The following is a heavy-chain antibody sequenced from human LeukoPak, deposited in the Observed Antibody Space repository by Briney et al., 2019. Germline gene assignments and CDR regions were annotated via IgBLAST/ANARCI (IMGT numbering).Heavy chain of an antibody. Sequence: PSETLSLTCTVSGGSIGSSRYYWGWLRQPPGRGLEWIVSIYYSGSTYYNPSLTSRVTISVYTAKNQFSLKLSSVTAADTAVYYCARGFYDYVWGSYRYTWFDHWGQGTLVTVSS. CDR2: IYYSGST. V-gene: IGHV4-39*01. CDR1: GGSIGSSRYY. J-gene: IGHJ5*02. D-gene: IGHD3-16*02. CDR3: ARGFYDYVWGSYRYTWFDH.